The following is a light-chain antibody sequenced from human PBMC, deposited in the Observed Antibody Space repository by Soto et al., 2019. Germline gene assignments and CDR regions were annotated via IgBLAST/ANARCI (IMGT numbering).Light chain of an antibody. CDR2: ADT. V-gene: IGLV2-14*03. CDR1: SSDIGAYNY. Sequence: QSALTQPASVSGTPGQSITISCTGTSSDIGAYNYVSWYQQHPGTAPKLMIYADTTRPSGVSSRFSGSKSANAASLTISGLQAEDEADYYCSSYTSSSTRVGTGTKLTVL. CDR3: SSYTSSSTR. J-gene: IGLJ6*01.